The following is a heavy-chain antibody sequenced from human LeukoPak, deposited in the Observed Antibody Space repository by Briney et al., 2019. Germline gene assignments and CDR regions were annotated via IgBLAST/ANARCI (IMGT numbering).Heavy chain of an antibody. D-gene: IGHD3-10*01. CDR2: ISSSSSTI. CDR1: GFTFSSYS. V-gene: IGHV3-48*04. Sequence: GGSLRLSCAASGFTFSSYSMNWVRQAPGKGLEWVSYISSSSSTIYYADSVKGRFTISRDNAKNSLYLQMNSLRAEDTAVYYCAGELIGLSFDYWGQGTLVTVSS. CDR3: AGELIGLSFDY. J-gene: IGHJ4*02.